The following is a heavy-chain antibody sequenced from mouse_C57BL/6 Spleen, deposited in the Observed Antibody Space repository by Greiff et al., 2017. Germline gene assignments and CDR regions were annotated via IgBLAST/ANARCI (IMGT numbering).Heavy chain of an antibody. J-gene: IGHJ2*01. Sequence: VQLQQSGAELVRPGASVTLSCKASGYTFTDYEMHWVKQTPVHGLEWIGAIDPETGGTAYNQKFKGKAILTADKSASTAYMERRSRTSEDSAVYYCTRGGGDYGNYHDDWGQGTTLTVSS. V-gene: IGHV1-15*01. D-gene: IGHD2-1*01. CDR1: GYTFTDYE. CDR3: TRGGGDYGNYHDD. CDR2: IDPETGGT.